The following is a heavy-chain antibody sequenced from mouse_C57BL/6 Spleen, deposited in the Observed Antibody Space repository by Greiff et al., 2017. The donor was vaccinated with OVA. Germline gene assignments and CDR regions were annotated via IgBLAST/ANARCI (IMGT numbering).Heavy chain of an antibody. CDR2: IYPGDGDT. Sequence: QVQLQQSGPELVKPGASVKISCKASGYAFSSSWMNWVKQRPGKGLEWIGRIYPGDGDTNYNGKFKGKATLTADKSSSTAYMQLSSLTSEDSAVYFCARSDYYGSFLYAMDYWGQGTSVTVSS. V-gene: IGHV1-82*01. CDR1: GYAFSSSW. J-gene: IGHJ4*01. CDR3: ARSDYYGSFLYAMDY. D-gene: IGHD1-1*01.